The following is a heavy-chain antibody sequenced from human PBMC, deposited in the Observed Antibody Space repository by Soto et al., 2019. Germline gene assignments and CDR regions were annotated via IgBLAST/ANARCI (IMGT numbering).Heavy chain of an antibody. CDR3: AKGLADTHQYGMDV. J-gene: IGHJ6*02. CDR2: ISYDGSNK. CDR1: GFTFSSYG. Sequence: GGSLRLSCAASGFTFSSYGMHWVRQAPGKGLEWVAVISYDGSNKYYADSVKGRFTISRDNSKNTLYLQMNSLRAEDTAVYYCAKGLADTHQYGMDVWGQGTTVTVS. D-gene: IGHD2-2*01. V-gene: IGHV3-30*18.